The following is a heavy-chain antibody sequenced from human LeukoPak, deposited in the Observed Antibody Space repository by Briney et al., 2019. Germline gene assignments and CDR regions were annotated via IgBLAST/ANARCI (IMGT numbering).Heavy chain of an antibody. D-gene: IGHD2-2*01. Sequence: ASVKVSCKASGYTFTSYYIHWVRQAPGQGLEWMGIINPSGGSTSYAQKFQGRVTMTRDTSTSTDYMELSSLRSEDTAVYYCARELKKDIVVVPVAIGDYWGQGTLVTVSS. CDR2: INPSGGST. CDR3: ARELKKDIVVVPVAIGDY. V-gene: IGHV1-46*01. J-gene: IGHJ4*02. CDR1: GYTFTSYY.